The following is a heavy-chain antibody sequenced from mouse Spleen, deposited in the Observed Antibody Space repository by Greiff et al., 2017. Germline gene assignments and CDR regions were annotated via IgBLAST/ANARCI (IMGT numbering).Heavy chain of an antibody. CDR1: GFTFSDYG. CDR3: ARGDDGYYVNFDY. CDR2: ISSGSSTI. J-gene: IGHJ2*01. Sequence: EVQLVESGGGLVKPGGSLKLSCAASGFTFSDYGMHWVRQAPEKGLEWVAYISSGSSTIYYADTVKGRFTISRDNAKNTLFLQMTSLRSEDTAMYYCARGDDGYYVNFDYWGQGTTLTVSS. V-gene: IGHV5-17*01. D-gene: IGHD2-3*01.